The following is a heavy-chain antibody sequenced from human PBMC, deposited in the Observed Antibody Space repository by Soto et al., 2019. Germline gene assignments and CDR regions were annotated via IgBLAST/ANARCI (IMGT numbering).Heavy chain of an antibody. CDR2: IKSKTDGGTT. V-gene: IGHV3-15*07. CDR3: TTFHKRWIPQFVIYYYYSGMDV. D-gene: IGHD5-18*01. J-gene: IGHJ6*02. CDR1: GFTFSNAW. Sequence: GGSLRLSCAASGFTFSNAWMNWVRQTPGKGLEWVGRIKSKTDGGTTDYAAPVKGRFTISRDDSKNTLYLQMNSLKTEDTAVYYCTTFHKRWIPQFVIYYYYSGMDVWGQGTTVTVSS.